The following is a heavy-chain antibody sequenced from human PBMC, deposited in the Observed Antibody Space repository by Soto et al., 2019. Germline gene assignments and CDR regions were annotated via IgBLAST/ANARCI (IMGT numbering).Heavy chain of an antibody. J-gene: IGHJ3*02. CDR1: GYTFTSYA. CDR3: ARGGGVLYAFYI. Sequence: QVQLVQSGAEEKKPGASVKVSCKASGYTFTSYAMHWVRQAPGQRIEWMGWINAGNGNTKYSQKFQGRATITRDTPATTSYMGLRSLRSEDTAVYYCARGGGVLYAFYIWGQGTMVTVSS. CDR2: INAGNGNT. D-gene: IGHD2-15*01. V-gene: IGHV1-3*05.